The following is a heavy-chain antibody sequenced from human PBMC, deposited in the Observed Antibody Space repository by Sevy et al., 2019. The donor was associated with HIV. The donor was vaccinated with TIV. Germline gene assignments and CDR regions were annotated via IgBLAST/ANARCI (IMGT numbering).Heavy chain of an antibody. CDR1: GFTFSSYG. CDR3: ARSWLVGATTGWFDP. D-gene: IGHD1-26*01. V-gene: IGHV3-33*01. J-gene: IGHJ5*02. CDR2: IWYDGSNK. Sequence: GGSLRLSCAASGFTFSSYGMHWVRQAPGKGLEWVAVIWYDGSNKYYGDSVKGRFTISRDNSKNTLYLQMNSLRAEDTAVYYCARSWLVGATTGWFDPWGQGTLVTVSS.